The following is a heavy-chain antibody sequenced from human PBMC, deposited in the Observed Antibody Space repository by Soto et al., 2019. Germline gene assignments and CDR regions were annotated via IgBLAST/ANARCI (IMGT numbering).Heavy chain of an antibody. D-gene: IGHD3-22*01. J-gene: IGHJ5*02. CDR3: AKVPDSVNSKSPYH. V-gene: IGHV3-23*01. Sequence: EVQLLESGGGLVQPGESLKLACAASGFPFINYAMSWVRQAPGKGLEWVSTTGGGIGPYYADSVKGRFTISRDNPKNTLYLQMNSLRGEDTAVYYCAKVPDSVNSKSPYHWGQVTLVTVSS. CDR2: TTGGGIGP. CDR1: GFPFINYA.